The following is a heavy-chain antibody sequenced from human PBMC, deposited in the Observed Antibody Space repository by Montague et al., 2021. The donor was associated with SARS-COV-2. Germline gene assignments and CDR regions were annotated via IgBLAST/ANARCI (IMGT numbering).Heavy chain of an antibody. D-gene: IGHD3-3*01. Sequence: SETLSLTCTVSGDSVDSDCWSRVRQPPGERLEWIGHIHYTGSTEYNPSLKSRAPISADASKNSLALSLASVTAADTAVYYCAREQEWASHFDLWGQGILVTVSS. V-gene: IGHV4-59*02. CDR3: AREQEWASHFDL. CDR1: GDSVDSDC. CDR2: IHYTGST. J-gene: IGHJ5*02.